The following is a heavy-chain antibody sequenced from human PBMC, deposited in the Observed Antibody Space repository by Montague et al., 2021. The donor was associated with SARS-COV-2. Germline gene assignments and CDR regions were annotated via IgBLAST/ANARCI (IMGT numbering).Heavy chain of an antibody. CDR3: AKDVVVSGYSHWYFDL. CDR2: FSFNGRNV. V-gene: IGHV3-30*18. Sequence: SLRLSCTGPGFSFSTYGMYWLRQAPGKGLEWLAVFSFNGRNVRYCDSVKGRFTLSRDISKNTLYIQMTSLGAEDSAVYYCAKDVVVSGYSHWYFDLWGRGTLVAVSS. J-gene: IGHJ2*01. D-gene: IGHD2-21*01. CDR1: GFSFSTYG.